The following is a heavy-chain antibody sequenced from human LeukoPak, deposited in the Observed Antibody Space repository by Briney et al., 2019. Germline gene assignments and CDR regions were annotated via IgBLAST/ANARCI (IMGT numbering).Heavy chain of an antibody. J-gene: IGHJ5*02. V-gene: IGHV4-59*04. Sequence: SETLSLTCTVSGGSISSYYWSWIRQPPGKGLEWIGCIYYSGSTYYNPSLKSRVTISVDTSKNKFSLKLSSVTAADTAVYYCARLSPFDFWSGYRGWFDPWGQGTLVTVSS. CDR2: IYYSGST. D-gene: IGHD3-3*01. CDR1: GGSISSYY. CDR3: ARLSPFDFWSGYRGWFDP.